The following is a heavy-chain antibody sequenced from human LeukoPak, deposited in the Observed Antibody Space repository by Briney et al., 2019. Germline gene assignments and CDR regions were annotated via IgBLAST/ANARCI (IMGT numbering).Heavy chain of an antibody. CDR1: GYTFTAYS. V-gene: IGHV1-2*02. CDR3: ARDSNVLLWFGEFSPDAFDI. Sequence: ASVKVSCKASGYTFTAYSMHWVRQAPGQGLEWMGWINPNSGGTNYAQKFQGRVTMTRDTSISTAYMELSRLRSDDTAVYYCARDSNVLLWFGEFSPDAFDIWGRGTMVTVSS. CDR2: INPNSGGT. D-gene: IGHD3-10*01. J-gene: IGHJ3*02.